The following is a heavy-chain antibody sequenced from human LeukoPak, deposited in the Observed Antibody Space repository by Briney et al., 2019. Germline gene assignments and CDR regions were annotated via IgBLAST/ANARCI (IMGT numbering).Heavy chain of an antibody. V-gene: IGHV3-23*01. Sequence: PGGSLRLSCVASGFIFRNSPMSWVRQAPVKGLEWVSAINGGDAGATFYADSVKGRFTISRDNSKNTLYLQMNSLRVEDTAVYFCAQTDFDLLDYWGQGTLVTVSS. CDR3: AQTDFDLLDY. D-gene: IGHD3/OR15-3a*01. J-gene: IGHJ4*02. CDR1: GFIFRNSP. CDR2: INGGDAGAT.